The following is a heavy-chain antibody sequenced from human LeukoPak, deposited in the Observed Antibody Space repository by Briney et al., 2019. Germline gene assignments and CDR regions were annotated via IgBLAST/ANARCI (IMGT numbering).Heavy chain of an antibody. V-gene: IGHV4-39*07. CDR1: GDSITGYY. D-gene: IGHD6-13*01. Sequence: SETLSLTCSVSGDSITGYYWGWIRQPPGKGLEWIGSIYYSGSTYYNPSLKSRVIISVDTSKNQFSLKLSSVTAADTAVYYCARDLYSSRTNDAFVIWGQGTMVTVSS. J-gene: IGHJ3*02. CDR2: IYYSGST. CDR3: ARDLYSSRTNDAFVI.